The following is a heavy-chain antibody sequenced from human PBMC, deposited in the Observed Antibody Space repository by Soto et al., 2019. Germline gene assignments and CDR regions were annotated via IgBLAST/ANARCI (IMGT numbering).Heavy chain of an antibody. CDR3: ARDGSRYDFWSGPYYFDY. Sequence: QVQLQESGPGLVKPSETLSLTCTVSGGSISTYYWSWIRQPPGKGLEWIGYIYYSGSTNYNPSLKSRVTISVDTSKNQFSLKLSSVSAADTAVYYCARDGSRYDFWSGPYYFDYLGQGTLVTVSS. V-gene: IGHV4-59*01. D-gene: IGHD3-3*01. CDR2: IYYSGST. J-gene: IGHJ4*02. CDR1: GGSISTYY.